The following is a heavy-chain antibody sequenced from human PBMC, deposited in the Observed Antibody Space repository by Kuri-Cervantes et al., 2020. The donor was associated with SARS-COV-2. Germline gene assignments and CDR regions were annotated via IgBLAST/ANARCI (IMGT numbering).Heavy chain of an antibody. D-gene: IGHD3-16*01. Sequence: GESLKISCEGSGFTFSDYYMSWVRQAPGKGLEWLSNIIPSMAHTYYADSVRGRFTISRDNAKNSLYLQMTGLRVDDTAVYYCARGLGAVSTVDFYFGLDVWGQGTTVTVSS. CDR3: ARGLGAVSTVDFYFGLDV. V-gene: IGHV3-11*06. CDR2: IIPSMAHT. CDR1: GFTFSDYY. J-gene: IGHJ6*02.